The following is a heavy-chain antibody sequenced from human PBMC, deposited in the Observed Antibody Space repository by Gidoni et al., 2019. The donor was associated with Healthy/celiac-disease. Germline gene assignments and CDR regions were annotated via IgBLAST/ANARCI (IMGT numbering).Heavy chain of an antibody. V-gene: IGHV3-73*02. CDR3: TRHAHGDFWTGTTDY. Sequence: EVQLVESGGGLVQPGGSLKLSCAASGFTFSGSARHWVRQASGKGLEWVGRIRSKANSYATAYAASVKGRFTISRDDSKNTAYLQMNSLKTEDTAVYYCTRHAHGDFWTGTTDYWGQGTLVTVSS. CDR1: GFTFSGSA. D-gene: IGHD3-3*01. J-gene: IGHJ4*02. CDR2: IRSKANSYAT.